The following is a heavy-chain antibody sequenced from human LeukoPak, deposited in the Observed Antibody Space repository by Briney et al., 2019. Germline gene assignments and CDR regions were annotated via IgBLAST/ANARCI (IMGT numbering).Heavy chain of an antibody. CDR2: IWYDGSNK. D-gene: IGHD3-22*01. CDR1: GFTFSSYA. Sequence: GGSLRLSCAASGFTFSSYAMHWVRQAPGKGLEWVTVIWYDGSNKHYADSVKGRFTISRDNSKNTLYLQMDSLRAEDTAIYYCARAFGASSGYSVDCWGQGTLVTVSS. J-gene: IGHJ4*02. CDR3: ARAFGASSGYSVDC. V-gene: IGHV3-33*01.